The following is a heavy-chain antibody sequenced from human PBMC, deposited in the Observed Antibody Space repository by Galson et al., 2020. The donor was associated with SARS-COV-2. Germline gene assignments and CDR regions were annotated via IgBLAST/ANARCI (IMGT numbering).Heavy chain of an antibody. V-gene: IGHV3-23*01. J-gene: IGHJ6*02. CDR2: ITGRSGKT. D-gene: IGHD3-10*01. CDR3: AREMRISRGRMDG. Sequence: GGSLRLSCAASGFTFSSYGMSWVRQAPGKGLEWVSGITGRSGKTYYADSVKGRFTVSRDNFKNTLHLQMTSLRAEDTAEYYCAREMRISRGRMDGWGQGTTVTVSS. CDR1: GFTFSSYG.